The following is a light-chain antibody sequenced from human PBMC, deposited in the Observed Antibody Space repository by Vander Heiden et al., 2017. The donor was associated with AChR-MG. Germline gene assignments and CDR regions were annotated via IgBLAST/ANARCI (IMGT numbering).Light chain of an antibody. Sequence: QSALTQPRSVPGSPGQSVTISCTGTSSDVGGYNYVSWYQQHPGTAPKLMIYDDSKRPSGVPDRFSGSKSGNTASLTISGLQAEDEADYYCCSYEGSYTSLVFGGGTKLTVL. CDR2: DDS. CDR3: CSYEGSYTSLV. V-gene: IGLV2-11*01. J-gene: IGLJ2*01. CDR1: SSDVGGYNY.